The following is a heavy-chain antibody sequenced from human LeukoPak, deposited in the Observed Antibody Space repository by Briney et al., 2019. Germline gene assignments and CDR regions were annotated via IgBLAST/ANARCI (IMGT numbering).Heavy chain of an antibody. CDR2: IYYSGST. CDR1: GGSISRSSYY. CDR3: AGHIRRAITNFDY. J-gene: IGHJ4*02. Sequence: SETLSLTCTVSGGSISRSSYYWGWIRQPPGKELEWIGSIYYSGSTYYNPSLKSRVTISVDTSKNQFSLKLSSVTAADTALYYCAGHIRRAITNFDYWGQGTLVTVSS. D-gene: IGHD1-14*01. V-gene: IGHV4-39*01.